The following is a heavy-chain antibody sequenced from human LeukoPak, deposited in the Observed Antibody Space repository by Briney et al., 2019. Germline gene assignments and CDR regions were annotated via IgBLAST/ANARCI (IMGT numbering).Heavy chain of an antibody. D-gene: IGHD4-17*01. V-gene: IGHV3-48*01. Sequence: PGGSLRLSCAASGFTFSSYSMNWIRQAPGKGLEWVSYISSGGSTTYYADSVKGRFTISRDNAQKSVYLQMNSLRVEDTAVYYCARDYPLAYGVAGEASSDYWGQGTLVTVSS. CDR3: ARDYPLAYGVAGEASSDY. J-gene: IGHJ4*02. CDR2: ISSGGSTT. CDR1: GFTFSSYS.